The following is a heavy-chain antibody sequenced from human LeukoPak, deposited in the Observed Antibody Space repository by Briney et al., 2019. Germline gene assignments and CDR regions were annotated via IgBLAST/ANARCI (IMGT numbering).Heavy chain of an antibody. CDR1: GFTFSSYW. CDR2: MKQDGSEK. V-gene: IGHV3-7*04. Sequence: GGSLRLSCAASGFTFSSYWMSWVRQAPGKGLEWVANMKQDGSEKYYVDSVKGRFTISRDNAKNSLYLQMNSLRAEDTVVYYCARARITGKRDAFDIRGQGTMVTVSS. D-gene: IGHD1-20*01. CDR3: ARARITGKRDAFDI. J-gene: IGHJ3*02.